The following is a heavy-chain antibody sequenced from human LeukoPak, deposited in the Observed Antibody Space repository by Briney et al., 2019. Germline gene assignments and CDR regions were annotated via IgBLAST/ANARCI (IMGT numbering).Heavy chain of an antibody. CDR3: AKEVDSGYARGFYYFDY. V-gene: IGHV3-30*02. CDR2: IRYDGSNK. CDR1: GFTFSSYG. J-gene: IGHJ4*02. Sequence: TGGSLRPSCAASGFTFSSYGMHWVRQAPGKGLEWVAFIRYDGSNKYYADSVKGRFTISRDNSKNTLYLQMNSLRAEDTAVYYCAKEVDSGYARGFYYFDYWGQGTLVTVSS. D-gene: IGHD5-12*01.